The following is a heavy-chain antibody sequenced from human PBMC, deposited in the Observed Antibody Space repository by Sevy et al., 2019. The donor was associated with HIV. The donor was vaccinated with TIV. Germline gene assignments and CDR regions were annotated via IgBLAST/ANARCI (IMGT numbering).Heavy chain of an antibody. CDR1: GGSISSGDYY. D-gene: IGHD5-12*01. CDR3: AREANIVATILDV. CDR2: IYYSGST. V-gene: IGHV4-30-4*01. Sequence: SETLSLTCTVSGGSISSGDYYWSWIRQPPGKGLEWIGYIYYSGSTYYNPSLKSRVTISVDTSKNQFSLKLSSVTAADTAVYYCAREANIVATILDVWGEGTTVTVSS. J-gene: IGHJ6*04.